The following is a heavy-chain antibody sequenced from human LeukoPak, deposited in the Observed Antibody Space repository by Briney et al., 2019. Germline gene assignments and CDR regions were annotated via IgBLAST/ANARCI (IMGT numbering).Heavy chain of an antibody. V-gene: IGHV4-39*07. CDR2: IYYSGST. J-gene: IGHJ4*02. D-gene: IGHD3-22*01. CDR3: ARDSGSSGHYDKAYY. CDR1: GGSISSSSYY. Sequence: SETLSLTCTVSGGSISSSSYYWGWIRQPPGKGLEWIGSIYYSGSTYYNPSLKSRVTISVDTSKNQFSLKLSSVTAADTAVYYCARDSGSSGHYDKAYYWGQGTLVTVSS.